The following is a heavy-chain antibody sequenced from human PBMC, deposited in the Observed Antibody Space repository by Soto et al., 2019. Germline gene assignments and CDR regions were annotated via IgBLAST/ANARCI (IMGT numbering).Heavy chain of an antibody. CDR3: AREGDVPYYYYGMDV. Sequence: QVHLVQSGAEVKKPGASVKVSCKTSGYTFTRYGISWVRQAPGQGLEWMGWISGYDGRTNFAQKVQDRVTMTTDTAASTVDMELRSLSSDATAVYYCAREGDVPYYYYGMDVWGQGTTVTVSS. V-gene: IGHV1-18*01. D-gene: IGHD2-21*02. J-gene: IGHJ6*02. CDR2: ISGYDGRT. CDR1: GYTFTRYG.